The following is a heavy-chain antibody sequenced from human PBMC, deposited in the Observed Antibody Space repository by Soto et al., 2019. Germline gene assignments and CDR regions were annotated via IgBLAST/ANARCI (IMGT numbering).Heavy chain of an antibody. CDR3: ARDAPLVRGVQNWFDP. V-gene: IGHV3-30-3*01. CDR2: ISYDGSNK. Sequence: PGGSLRLSCAASGFTFSSYAMHWVRQAPGKGLEWVAVISYDGSNKYYADSVKGRFTISRDNSKNTLYLQMNSLRAEDTAVYYCARDAPLVRGVQNWFDPWGQGTLVTVSS. D-gene: IGHD3-10*01. CDR1: GFTFSSYA. J-gene: IGHJ5*02.